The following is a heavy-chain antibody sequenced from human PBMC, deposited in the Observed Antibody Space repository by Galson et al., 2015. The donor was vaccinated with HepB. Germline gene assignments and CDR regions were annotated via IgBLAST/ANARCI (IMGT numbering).Heavy chain of an antibody. J-gene: IGHJ4*02. D-gene: IGHD7-27*01. V-gene: IGHV5-51*01. CDR2: ICPGDSDT. CDR3: AREKGNWGFYW. Sequence: QSGAEVKKPGESLKISCKGSGYSFTNYWIGWVRQVPGKGLEWIGIICPGDSDTRYSPSFQGQVTISVDKSTSTAYLQWSSLKASDTAMYYCAREKGNWGFYWWGQGTLVTVSS. CDR1: GYSFTNYW.